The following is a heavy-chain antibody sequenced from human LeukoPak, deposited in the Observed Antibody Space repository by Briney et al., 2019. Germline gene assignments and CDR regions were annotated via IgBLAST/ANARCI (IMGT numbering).Heavy chain of an antibody. CDR1: GFIFTDYY. Sequence: GGSLRLSCAASGFIFTDYYMSWLRQSPGKGLEWVSYISVSGSTIYYGDSVKGRFTDSRDNAKNSLYLQMDSLRAEDTAVYYCARHYNRGWYERFGGYWGQGTLVTVSS. V-gene: IGHV3-11*04. CDR2: ISVSGSTI. D-gene: IGHD6-19*01. J-gene: IGHJ4*02. CDR3: ARHYNRGWYERFGGY.